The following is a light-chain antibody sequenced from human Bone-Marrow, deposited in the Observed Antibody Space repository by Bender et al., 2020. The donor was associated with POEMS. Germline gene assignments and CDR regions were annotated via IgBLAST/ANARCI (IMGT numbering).Light chain of an antibody. CDR1: SSDVGSYNL. J-gene: IGLJ1*01. CDR3: TSYVGSNTFV. V-gene: IGLV2-23*02. Sequence: QSALTQPASVSGSPGQSITISCTGTSSDVGSYNLVSWYQQHPGKAPKLMIYEVTKRPSGVPDRFSGSKSGDTVSLTVSGLQADDEADYYCTSYVGSNTFVFGTGTKVTVL. CDR2: EVT.